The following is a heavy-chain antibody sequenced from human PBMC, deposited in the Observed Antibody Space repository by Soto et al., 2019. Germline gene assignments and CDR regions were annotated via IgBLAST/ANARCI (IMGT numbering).Heavy chain of an antibody. Sequence: ASVKVSCKASCYTFTSYGISWVRQAPGQGLEWMGWISAYNGNTNYAQKLQGRVTMTTDTSTSTAYMELRSLRSDDTAVYYCARVPAYSGYGDFDYWGQGTLVTVSS. D-gene: IGHD5-12*01. CDR3: ARVPAYSGYGDFDY. V-gene: IGHV1-18*04. CDR2: ISAYNGNT. CDR1: CYTFTSYG. J-gene: IGHJ4*02.